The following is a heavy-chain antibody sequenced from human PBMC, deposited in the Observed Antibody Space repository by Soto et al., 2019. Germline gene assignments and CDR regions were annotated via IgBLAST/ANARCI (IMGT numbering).Heavy chain of an antibody. D-gene: IGHD6-25*01. CDR1: GFTFSNFA. Sequence: PWGSLSLSCAASGFTFSNFAMHWVRQAPGKGLEWVAVVSHDGRTKYYAESVKRRFTVSGVTSKNTLHVVMSSPTADATAVYFCTKGGFDSSAPNRPALAWGQGTLVTVSS. J-gene: IGHJ4*02. CDR3: TKGGFDSSAPNRPALA. CDR2: VSHDGRTK. V-gene: IGHV3-30*04.